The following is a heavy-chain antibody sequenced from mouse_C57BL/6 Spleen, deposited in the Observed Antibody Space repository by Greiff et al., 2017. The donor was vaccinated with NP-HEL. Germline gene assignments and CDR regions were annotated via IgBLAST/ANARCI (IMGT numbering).Heavy chain of an antibody. V-gene: IGHV5-16*01. Sequence: EVHLVESEGGLVRPGSSMKLSCTASGFTFSDYYMAWVRQVPEKGLEWVANINYDGSSTYYLDSLKSRFIISRDNAKNILYLQMSSLKSEDTATYYCARDNGYFDYWGQGTTLTVSS. CDR3: ARDNGYFDY. CDR1: GFTFSDYY. D-gene: IGHD1-1*02. J-gene: IGHJ2*01. CDR2: INYDGSST.